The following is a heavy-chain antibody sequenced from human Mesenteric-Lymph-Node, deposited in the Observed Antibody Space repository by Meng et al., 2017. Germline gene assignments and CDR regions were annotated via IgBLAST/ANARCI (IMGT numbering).Heavy chain of an antibody. V-gene: IGHV3-64*02. J-gene: IGHJ4*02. Sequence: GESMKISCAASGFTFSSHPTHWVSQAPGKGLESVSAISGDGSKTYYADSVKGRFTISRDNSKNTLYLQRGSLRTEDTAVYYCAREDKGDYDYWGQGTLVTVSS. CDR1: GFTFSSHP. CDR3: AREDKGDYDY. CDR2: ISGDGSKT. D-gene: IGHD2-21*01.